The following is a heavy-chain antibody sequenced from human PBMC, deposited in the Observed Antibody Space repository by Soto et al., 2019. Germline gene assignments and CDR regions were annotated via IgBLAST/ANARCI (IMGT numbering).Heavy chain of an antibody. CDR1: GGSFTSNNW. CDR3: ASRDPGTSVDY. J-gene: IGHJ4*02. CDR2: IYRTGST. D-gene: IGHD1-7*01. Sequence: QVQLQASGPGLVKPSGTLSLTCAVSGGSFTSNNWWTWVRQPPGQGLEWIGEIYRTGSTNYNPSLQSRVTISLDKSENQFSLKVTSLTAADTAVYYCASRDPGTSVDYWGQGTLVTVSS. V-gene: IGHV4-4*02.